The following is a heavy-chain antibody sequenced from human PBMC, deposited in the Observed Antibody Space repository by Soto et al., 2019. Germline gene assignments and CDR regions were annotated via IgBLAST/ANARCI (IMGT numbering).Heavy chain of an antibody. Sequence: LSLTCTVSGGSISSSSYYWGWIRQPPGKGLEWIGSIYYSGSTYYNPSLKSRVTISVDTSKTQFSLKLSSVTAADTAVYYCASSPIRITIFGVVTPNWFDPGGQGTLVTVSS. V-gene: IGHV4-39*01. J-gene: IGHJ5*02. CDR3: ASSPIRITIFGVVTPNWFDP. CDR2: IYYSGST. D-gene: IGHD3-3*01. CDR1: GGSISSSSYY.